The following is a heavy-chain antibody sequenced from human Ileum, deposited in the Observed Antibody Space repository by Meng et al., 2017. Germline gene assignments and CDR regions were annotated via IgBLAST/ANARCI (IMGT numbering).Heavy chain of an antibody. Sequence: GESLKISCAASGFTFSSYAMSWVRQVPGKGLEWVSAISTSGSNTYYADSFRGRFTISRDNSKNTLFLQRNSLRVDDTAVYYCANFDWNDGKTCDWGQGTLVTVSS. CDR2: ISTSGSNT. J-gene: IGHJ4*02. V-gene: IGHV3-23*05. CDR3: ANFDWNDGKTCD. D-gene: IGHD1-1*01. CDR1: GFTFSSYA.